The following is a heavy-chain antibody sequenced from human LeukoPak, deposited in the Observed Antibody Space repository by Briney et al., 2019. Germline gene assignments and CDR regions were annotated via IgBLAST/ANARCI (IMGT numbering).Heavy chain of an antibody. CDR3: ARVLKGAMKTKGLYCMDV. CDR2: MNPNSGNT. J-gene: IGHJ6*03. V-gene: IGHV1-8*01. D-gene: IGHD2-2*01. Sequence: ASVKVSCKASGYTFTSYDINWVRQATGQGLEWMGWMNPNSGNTGYAQKFQGRVTMTRNTSISTAYMELSSLRSEDTAVYYCARVLKGAMKTKGLYCMDVWGKGTTVTVSS. CDR1: GYTFTSYD.